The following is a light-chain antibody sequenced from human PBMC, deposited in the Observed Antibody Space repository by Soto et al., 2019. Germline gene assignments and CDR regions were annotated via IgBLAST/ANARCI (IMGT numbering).Light chain of an antibody. Sequence: EIVLTQSPATLYLSPGERATLSCRASQSVNSYLAWYQQRPGQAPRLLIYDASNTATGIPARFSGSGSGTDFTLTISSLEPEDFAVYYCQQRRDWPLTFGGGTKVEIK. J-gene: IGKJ4*01. CDR1: QSVNSY. V-gene: IGKV3-11*01. CDR3: QQRRDWPLT. CDR2: DAS.